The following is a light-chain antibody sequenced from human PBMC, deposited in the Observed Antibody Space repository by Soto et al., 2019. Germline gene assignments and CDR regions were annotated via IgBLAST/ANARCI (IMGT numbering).Light chain of an antibody. J-gene: IGKJ5*01. CDR1: QSVSSN. CDR2: GAS. CDR3: QQYNNWPPT. Sequence: EMVMTQSPATLSVSPGERATLSCRASQSVSSNLAWYQQKPGQAPRLLIYGASTRATGISARFSGSRSGTEFTLTISSLQSEDFAVYYCQQYNNWPPTFGQGTRLEIK. V-gene: IGKV3-15*01.